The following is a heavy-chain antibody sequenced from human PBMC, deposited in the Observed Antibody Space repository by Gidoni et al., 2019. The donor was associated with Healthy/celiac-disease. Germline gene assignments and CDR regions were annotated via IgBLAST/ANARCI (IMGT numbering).Heavy chain of an antibody. D-gene: IGHD3-10*01. Sequence: EVQLVESGGGLVQPGGSLRLSCAASGFTFSSYWMSWVRQDPGKGLEWVANIKQDGSEKYYVDSVKGRFTISRDNAKNSLYLQMNSLRAADTAVYYCARAPELWFGELLFPLYFDYWGQGTLVTVSS. CDR1: GFTFSSYW. CDR3: ARAPELWFGELLFPLYFDY. J-gene: IGHJ4*02. V-gene: IGHV3-7*01. CDR2: IKQDGSEK.